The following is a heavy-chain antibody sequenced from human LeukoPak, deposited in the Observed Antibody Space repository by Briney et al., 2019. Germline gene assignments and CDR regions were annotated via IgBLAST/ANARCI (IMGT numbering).Heavy chain of an antibody. CDR2: FDPEDGET. D-gene: IGHD5-12*01. V-gene: IGHV1-24*01. J-gene: IGHJ6*03. Sequence: ASVKVSCKVSGYILTELSMHWVRQAPGKGLEWMGGFDPEDGETVYAQKFQGRVTMTEDTSTDTAYMELTSLTSEDTAVYYCATDSWGYGRYYYMDVWGKGTTVTVSS. CDR3: ATDSWGYGRYYYMDV. CDR1: GYILTELS.